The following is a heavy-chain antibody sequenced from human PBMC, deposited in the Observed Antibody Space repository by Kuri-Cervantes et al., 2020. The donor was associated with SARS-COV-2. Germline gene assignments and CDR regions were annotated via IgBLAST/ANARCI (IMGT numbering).Heavy chain of an antibody. Sequence: SETLSLTCTVSGGSISSYYWSWIRQPPGKGPEWIGYIYYSGSTNYNPSLKSRVTISVDTSKNQFSLKLSSVTAADTAVYYCARGDCSSTSCLIYDAYGMDVWAKGPRSPSP. CDR2: IYYSGST. V-gene: IGHV4-59*01. CDR3: ARGDCSSTSCLIYDAYGMDV. CDR1: GGSISSYY. D-gene: IGHD2-2*01. J-gene: IGHJ6*02.